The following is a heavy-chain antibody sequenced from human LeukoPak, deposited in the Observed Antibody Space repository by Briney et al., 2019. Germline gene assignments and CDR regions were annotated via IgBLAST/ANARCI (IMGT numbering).Heavy chain of an antibody. Sequence: SETLSLTCAISGDSITPYYWSWVRQPPGKALEWIGYIYYSGSTEYNPSLKSGVTISAETSKNQFFLRRSSVTAAEAAVYYCARMSLLRCFYLQSWGQGTPVTVSP. V-gene: IGHV4-59*08. CDR2: IYYSGST. CDR1: GDSITPYY. CDR3: ARMSLLRCFYLQS. D-gene: IGHD3-3*01. J-gene: IGHJ1*01.